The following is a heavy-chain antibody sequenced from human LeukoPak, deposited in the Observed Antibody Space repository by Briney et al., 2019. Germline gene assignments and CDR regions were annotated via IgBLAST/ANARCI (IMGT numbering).Heavy chain of an antibody. Sequence: SGTLSLTCVGSGGSISSSDWWNWVRRPPGKGLEWIEEIYHSGSTNYNPSLKSRVTISVDRFKNQSALKLSSVTAADAAVYYCARLSNWGYYWGQGILVTVSS. CDR1: GGSISSSDW. V-gene: IGHV4-4*02. CDR2: IYHSGST. CDR3: ARLSNWGYY. D-gene: IGHD7-27*01. J-gene: IGHJ4*02.